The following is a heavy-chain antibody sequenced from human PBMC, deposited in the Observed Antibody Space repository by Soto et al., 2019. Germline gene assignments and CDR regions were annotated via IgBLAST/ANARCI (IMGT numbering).Heavy chain of an antibody. Sequence: QVQLVESGGGVVQPGRSLRLSCAASGFTFSSYGMHWVRQAPGKGLEWVAVIWYDGSNKYYADSVKGRFTISRDNSKNTLYLQMNSLRAEATAVYYCARDFGKNDGWYFDLWGRGTLVTVSS. CDR1: GFTFSSYG. V-gene: IGHV3-33*01. CDR2: IWYDGSNK. CDR3: ARDFGKNDGWYFDL. J-gene: IGHJ2*01. D-gene: IGHD1-1*01.